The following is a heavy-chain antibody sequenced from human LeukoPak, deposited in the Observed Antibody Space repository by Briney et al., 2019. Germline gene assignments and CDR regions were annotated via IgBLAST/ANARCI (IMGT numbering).Heavy chain of an antibody. CDR1: GGSISSYY. J-gene: IGHJ2*01. CDR2: IYYSGST. Sequence: SETLSLTCTVSGGSISSYYWSWIRQPPGKGLEWIGCIYYSGSTNYNPSLKSRVTISVDTSKNQFSLKLSSVTAADTAVYYCARDIAKYSSGWYGPPIYWYFDLWGRGTLVTVSS. CDR3: ARDIAKYSSGWYGPPIYWYFDL. D-gene: IGHD6-19*01. V-gene: IGHV4-59*01.